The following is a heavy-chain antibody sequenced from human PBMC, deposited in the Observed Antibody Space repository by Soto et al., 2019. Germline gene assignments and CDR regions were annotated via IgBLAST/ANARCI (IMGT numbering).Heavy chain of an antibody. CDR2: ISYDGSNK. CDR3: AKEDSSGWWFFAL. V-gene: IGHV3-30*18. D-gene: IGHD6-19*01. Sequence: QMQLVESGGGVVQPGRSLRLSCAASGFTFSRYGMHWVRQAPGKALEWVAIISYDGSNKYYADSVKGRFTISRDNSKNTLYLQMNSLRAEDTAVYYCAKEDSSGWWFFALWGRGTLVTVSS. CDR1: GFTFSRYG. J-gene: IGHJ2*01.